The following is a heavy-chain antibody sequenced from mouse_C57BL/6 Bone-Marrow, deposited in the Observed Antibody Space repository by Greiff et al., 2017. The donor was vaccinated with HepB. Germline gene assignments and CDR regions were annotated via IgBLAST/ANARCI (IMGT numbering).Heavy chain of an antibody. CDR1: GFTFSTSG. V-gene: IGHV5-6*02. CDR3: ARDRFDYYFDY. D-gene: IGHD2-14*01. J-gene: IGHJ2*01. Sequence: EVMLVESGGDLVKSGGSLKLSCAASGFTFSTSGMSWVRQTPDKRLEWVASINTGGTYTYYSDSVRGRFTIAKDTDRNTLFLQLSSLKSEDTAIYYCARDRFDYYFDYGGQGTTLTVSS. CDR2: INTGGTYT.